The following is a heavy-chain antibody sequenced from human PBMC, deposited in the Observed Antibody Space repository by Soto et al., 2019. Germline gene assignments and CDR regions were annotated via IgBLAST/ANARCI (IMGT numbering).Heavy chain of an antibody. J-gene: IGHJ4*02. CDR3: ARDSPTAGDYDYFDY. D-gene: IGHD4-17*01. Sequence: SETLSLTCTVSGGSVSSCSYYWSWIRQPPGKGLEWIGYIYYSGSTNYNPSLKSRVTISVDTSKNQFSLKLSSVTAADTAVYYCARDSPTAGDYDYFDYWGQGTLVTVSS. CDR1: GGSVSSCSYY. V-gene: IGHV4-61*01. CDR2: IYYSGST.